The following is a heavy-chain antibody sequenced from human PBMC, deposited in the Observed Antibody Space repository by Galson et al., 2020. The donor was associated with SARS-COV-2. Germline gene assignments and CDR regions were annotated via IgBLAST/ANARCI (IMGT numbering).Heavy chain of an antibody. V-gene: IGHV3-48*02. CDR2: ISSSSSTI. Sequence: GESLKISCAASGFTFSSYSMNWVRPAPGKGPEGVSYISSSSSTIYYADSVKGRFTISRDNAKNSLYLQMNSLRDEDTAVYYCASNGGADIAAAHYYGMDVWGQGTTVTVSS. CDR3: ASNGGADIAAAHYYGMDV. CDR1: GFTFSSYS. D-gene: IGHD6-13*01. J-gene: IGHJ6*01.